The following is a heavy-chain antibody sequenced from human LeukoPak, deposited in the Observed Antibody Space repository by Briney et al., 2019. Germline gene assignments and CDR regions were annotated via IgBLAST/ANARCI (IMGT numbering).Heavy chain of an antibody. CDR1: GFTFSDHY. CDR2: IRNKANSYTT. D-gene: IGHD1-26*01. Sequence: GGSLILSCAASGFTFSDHYMDWVRQAPGKGLEWVGRIRNKANSYTTEYAASVKGRFTISRDDSKNSLYLQMNSLKCEDTAAYYCAREWDSGSYYLGYFDYWGQGTLVTVSS. V-gene: IGHV3-72*01. J-gene: IGHJ4*02. CDR3: AREWDSGSYYLGYFDY.